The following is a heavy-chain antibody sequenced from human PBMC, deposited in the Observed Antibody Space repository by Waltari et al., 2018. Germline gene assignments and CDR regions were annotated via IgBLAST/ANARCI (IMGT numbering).Heavy chain of an antibody. V-gene: IGHV1-2*02. J-gene: IGHJ4*02. CDR3: ARNRKWEFSLDY. Sequence: QVQLVQSGGEVKKPGASVKVSCKTSGYTFSDYYIHWVRQAPGQGIEGMGWMNPKIGATNYAQKFQGRVTMTRDTSITTAYMELSSLISDDTAVYYCARNRKWEFSLDYWGQGTQVTVSS. D-gene: IGHD1-26*01. CDR1: GYTFSDYY. CDR2: MNPKIGAT.